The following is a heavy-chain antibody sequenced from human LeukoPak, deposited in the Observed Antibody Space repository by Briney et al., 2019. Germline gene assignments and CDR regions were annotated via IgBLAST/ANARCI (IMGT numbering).Heavy chain of an antibody. V-gene: IGHV1-18*01. CDR1: GYTFTSCG. CDR3: ARDRAAFYGLRADYYYGMDV. J-gene: IGHJ6*02. Sequence: ASVKVSCKASGYTFTSCGISWVRQAPGQGLEWMGWISAYNGNTNYAQKLQGRVTMTTDTSTSTAYTELRSLRSDDTAVYYCARDRAAFYGLRADYYYGMDVWGQGTTATVSS. D-gene: IGHD3-3*01. CDR2: ISAYNGNT.